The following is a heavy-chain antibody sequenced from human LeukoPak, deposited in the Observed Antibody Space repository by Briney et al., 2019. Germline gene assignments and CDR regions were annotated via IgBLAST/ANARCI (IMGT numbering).Heavy chain of an antibody. V-gene: IGHV3-30*18. J-gene: IGHJ4*02. CDR2: ISYDGSNK. CDR1: GFTFSSYG. D-gene: IGHD5-18*01. CDR3: AKGPVWGTAMVTPFDY. Sequence: GGSLRLSCAASGFTFSSYGMHWVRQAPGKGLEWVAVISYDGSNKYYADSVKGRFTISRDNSKNTLYLQMNSLRAEDTAVYYCAKGPVWGTAMVTPFDYWGQGTLVTVSS.